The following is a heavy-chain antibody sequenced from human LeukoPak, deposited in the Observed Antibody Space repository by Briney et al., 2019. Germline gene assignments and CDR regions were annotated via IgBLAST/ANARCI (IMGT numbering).Heavy chain of an antibody. CDR1: GFTFNNYA. D-gene: IGHD1/OR15-1a*01. Sequence: PGGSLRLSCAASGFTFNNYAMTWVRQAPGKGLEWVSAISGGGSTYYADSVKGRFTISRDNSNHTVYLQMNSLRVDDTAVYYCAKVATPNTLDAFDIWGQGTMVTVSS. V-gene: IGHV3-23*01. CDR2: ISGGGST. J-gene: IGHJ3*02. CDR3: AKVATPNTLDAFDI.